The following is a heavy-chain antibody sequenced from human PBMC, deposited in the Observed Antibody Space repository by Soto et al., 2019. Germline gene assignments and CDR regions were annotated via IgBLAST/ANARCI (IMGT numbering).Heavy chain of an antibody. CDR2: IHHTGSS. CDR1: AGSITNYY. CDR3: AKWNEMKRSFDD. V-gene: IGHV4-59*01. D-gene: IGHD1-1*01. Sequence: QVQLQESGPGLVKPLETLSLTCTVSAGSITNYYWNWIRQPPEKGLEWIGFIHHTGSSMSNPSLRSRLTMSVDTTEGQISLNLRAVTAADTAVYYCAKWNEMKRSFDDWGQGILVTVSS. J-gene: IGHJ4*02.